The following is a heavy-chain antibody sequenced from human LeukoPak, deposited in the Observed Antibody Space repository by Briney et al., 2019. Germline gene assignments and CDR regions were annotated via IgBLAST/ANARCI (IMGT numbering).Heavy chain of an antibody. CDR1: GYTFTGYY. J-gene: IGHJ5*02. Sequence: ASVKVSCKASGYTFTGYYMHWVRQAPGQGLDWMGWINPNSGGTNYAQKFQGRVTMTRDTSISTAYMELSRLRSDDTAVYYCARDRTAAISVWFDPWGQGTLVTVSS. V-gene: IGHV1-2*02. D-gene: IGHD2-2*02. CDR2: INPNSGGT. CDR3: ARDRTAAISVWFDP.